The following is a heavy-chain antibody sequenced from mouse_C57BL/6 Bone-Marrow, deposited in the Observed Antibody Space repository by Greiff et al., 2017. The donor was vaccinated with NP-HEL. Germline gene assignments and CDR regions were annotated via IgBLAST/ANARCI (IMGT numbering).Heavy chain of an antibody. D-gene: IGHD1-3*01. CDR2: IWSGGST. CDR1: GFSLTSYG. CDR3: ARKFWKSPHWYFDV. Sequence: QVQLKESGPGLVQPSQSLSITCTVSGFSLTSYGVHWVRQSPGKGLEWLGVIWSGGSTDYNAAFISRLSISKDNSKSQVFFKMNSLLSDDTAIYYCARKFWKSPHWYFDVWGTGTTVTVSS. J-gene: IGHJ1*03. V-gene: IGHV2-2*01.